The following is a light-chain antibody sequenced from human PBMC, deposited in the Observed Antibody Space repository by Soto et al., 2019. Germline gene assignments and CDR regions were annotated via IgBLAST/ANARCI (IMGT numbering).Light chain of an antibody. V-gene: IGLV2-14*01. J-gene: IGLJ1*01. Sequence: QSALTQPASVSGSPGQSIAISCTGTSSDVGAYNWVSWYQQHPGKAPQLMIFDVSNRPSGVSNRFSGSKSGYTASLTISGLQAEDEADYFCCSYAGSHTYVFGTGTKVTVL. CDR1: SSDVGAYNW. CDR3: CSYAGSHTYV. CDR2: DVS.